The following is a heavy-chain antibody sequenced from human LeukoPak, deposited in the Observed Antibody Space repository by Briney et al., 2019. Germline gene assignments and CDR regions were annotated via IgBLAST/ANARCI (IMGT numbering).Heavy chain of an antibody. Sequence: GGSLRLSCAASGFTFSSYAMTWVRQAPGKGLEWVSTITGSGGYTYYADSVKGRFTISRDNSKNTLYLQMNSLRAEDTAVYYCARDLAVAGTGYYYYYGMDVWGQGTTVTVSS. CDR2: ITGSGGYT. CDR1: GFTFSSYA. V-gene: IGHV3-23*01. CDR3: ARDLAVAGTGYYYYYGMDV. J-gene: IGHJ6*02. D-gene: IGHD6-19*01.